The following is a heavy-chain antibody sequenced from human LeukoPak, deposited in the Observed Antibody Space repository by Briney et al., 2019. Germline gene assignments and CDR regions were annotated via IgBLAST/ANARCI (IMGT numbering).Heavy chain of an antibody. CDR1: GFTFSSYW. CDR2: INGDGSNT. Sequence: PGGSLRLSCAASGFTFSSYWMHWVRQAPGKGLVWVSRINGDGSNTSYADSVKGRFMISRDSAKNTLYLQMNSLRAEDTAVYYCARVVSTSEDWGQGTLVTVSS. J-gene: IGHJ4*02. CDR3: ARVVSTSED. V-gene: IGHV3-74*01. D-gene: IGHD6-13*01.